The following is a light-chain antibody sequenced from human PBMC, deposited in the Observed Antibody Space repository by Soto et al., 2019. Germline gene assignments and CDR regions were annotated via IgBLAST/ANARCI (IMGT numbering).Light chain of an antibody. CDR2: AAS. Sequence: DIQMTQSPSSLSASVGDTGTITCRTSQTISKYLNWFQLKPGKAPRLLIYAASSLQSGVPSRFSGSGSGTDFTLTITSLQPDDFATYSCQQSYSTPYSFGQGTKLEIK. V-gene: IGKV1-39*01. J-gene: IGKJ2*03. CDR1: QTISKY. CDR3: QQSYSTPYS.